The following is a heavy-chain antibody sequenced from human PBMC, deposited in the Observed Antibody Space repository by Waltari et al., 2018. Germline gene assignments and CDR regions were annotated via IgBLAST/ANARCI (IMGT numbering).Heavy chain of an antibody. CDR1: GFNFSSYS. Sequence: EVQLVESGGGLVQPGKSLRLSCDASGFNFSSYSMNWVRQAPGKGLEWVSYISTSSGTIFYTDSVRGRFTISRDNAKNSLYLQMNSLRAEDTAVYYCVRDGGRYSGYEMYYFDYWGQGTLVTVSS. J-gene: IGHJ4*02. CDR2: ISTSSGTI. V-gene: IGHV3-48*04. D-gene: IGHD5-12*01. CDR3: VRDGGRYSGYEMYYFDY.